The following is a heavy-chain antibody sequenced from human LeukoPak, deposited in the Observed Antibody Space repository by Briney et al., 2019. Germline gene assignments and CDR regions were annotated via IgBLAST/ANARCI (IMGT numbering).Heavy chain of an antibody. V-gene: IGHV4-59*01. D-gene: IGHD5-12*01. Sequence: SETLSLTCTVSGGSISSYYWSWIRQPPGKGLEWIGYIYYSGSTNYNPSLKSRVTISVDTSKNQFSLKLSSVTAADTAVYYCATWKYSGYENWFDPWGQGTLVTVSS. CDR2: IYYSGST. CDR1: GGSISSYY. CDR3: ATWKYSGYENWFDP. J-gene: IGHJ5*02.